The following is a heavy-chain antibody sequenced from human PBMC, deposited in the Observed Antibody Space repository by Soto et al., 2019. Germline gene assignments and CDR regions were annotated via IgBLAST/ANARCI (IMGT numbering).Heavy chain of an antibody. CDR2: IKPDNGDT. J-gene: IGHJ5*02. Sequence: QLQLVQSGAEVERPGASVRVSCKAYGYPFSKYGISWIRQAPGQGLEWMGWIKPDNGDTNYAQKFQGRVTMTTDTSSNSAYMELRSLRSDDTAVYYCATSNDSGFDPWDQGTLVSVSS. D-gene: IGHD3-3*01. V-gene: IGHV1-18*04. CDR1: GYPFSKYG. CDR3: ATSNDSGFDP.